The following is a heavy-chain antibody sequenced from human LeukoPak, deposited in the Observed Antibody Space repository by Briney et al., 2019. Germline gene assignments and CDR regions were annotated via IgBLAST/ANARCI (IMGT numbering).Heavy chain of an antibody. Sequence: AGGSLRLSCAASGLTFTIYAMSWVRQSPGKGLEWVSSISDSGDRTYYADSVKGRFTISRDNSRNTLYLQVNSLRAEDTAVYYCAKSGSVPPDYWGQGTLVTVSS. D-gene: IGHD2-2*01. V-gene: IGHV3-23*01. CDR1: GLTFTIYA. CDR3: AKSGSVPPDY. J-gene: IGHJ4*02. CDR2: ISDSGDRT.